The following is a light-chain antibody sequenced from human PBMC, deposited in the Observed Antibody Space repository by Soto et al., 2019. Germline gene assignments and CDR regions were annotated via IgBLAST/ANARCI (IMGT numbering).Light chain of an antibody. CDR1: QSISSN. CDR3: QQYNDRLWT. J-gene: IGKJ1*01. V-gene: IGKV3-15*01. Sequence: EIVMTQSPATLSMSPGERATLSCRASQSISSNLAWYQQKPGQAPRLLIYGASTRATGIPARFSASGSGTEFTLTISSLQSEDFAVYYCQQYNDRLWTFGQGTKAEIK. CDR2: GAS.